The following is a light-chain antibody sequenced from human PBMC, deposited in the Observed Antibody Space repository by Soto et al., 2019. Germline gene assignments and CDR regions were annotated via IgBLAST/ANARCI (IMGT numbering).Light chain of an antibody. CDR2: GAS. CDR1: QGVSSD. V-gene: IGKV3-15*01. J-gene: IGKJ2*01. CDR3: QQYNNWPPNT. Sequence: EIVMTQSPATLSVSPGERATLSCRASQGVSSDLAWYQQIPGQAPRLLIYGASTRATGIPARFSGSGSGTEFTLTISSLQSEDFAVYYCQQYNNWPPNTFGQGTKLEIK.